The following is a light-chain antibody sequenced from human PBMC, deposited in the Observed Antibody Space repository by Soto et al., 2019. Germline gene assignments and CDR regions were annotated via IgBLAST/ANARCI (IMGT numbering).Light chain of an antibody. V-gene: IGLV3-1*01. CDR3: QAWASSTVV. CDR1: KLGDKY. Sequence: SYELTQPPSVSVSPGQTASITCSGDKLGDKYACWYQQKPGQSPVLVIYRDSKRPSGIPERFSGSNSGNTATLTISGTQAMDEADYFCQAWASSTVVFGGGTKLTV. CDR2: RDS. J-gene: IGLJ2*01.